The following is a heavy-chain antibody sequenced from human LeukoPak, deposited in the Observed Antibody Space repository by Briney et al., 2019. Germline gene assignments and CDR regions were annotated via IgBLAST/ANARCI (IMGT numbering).Heavy chain of an antibody. J-gene: IGHJ4*02. CDR2: INHSGST. D-gene: IGHD4-17*01. CDR3: ARGKDGDYGSYFDY. CDR1: GGSFSGYY. V-gene: IGHV4-34*01. Sequence: NSSETLSLTCAVYGGSFSGYYWSWIRQPPGKGLEWIGEINHSGSTNYNPSLKSQVTISVDTSKNQFSLKLSSVTAADTAVYYCARGKDGDYGSYFDYWGQGTLVTVSS.